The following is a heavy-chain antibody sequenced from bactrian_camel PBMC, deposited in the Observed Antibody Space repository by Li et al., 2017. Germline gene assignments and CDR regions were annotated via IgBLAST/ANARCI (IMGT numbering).Heavy chain of an antibody. CDR1: YASNTKY. V-gene: IGHV3S53*01. Sequence: HVQLVESGGGSVLAGGSLRLSCSASYASNTKYMGWFRQAPGKEREGVAAIDSFGTPVYADLVKGRFICSRDNAKNTVYLQMNSLKPEDTAVYYCVADQGAWSVFDFAYWGQGTQVTVS. CDR3: VADQGAWSVFDFAY. CDR2: IDSFGTP. J-gene: IGHJ6*01. D-gene: IGHD8*01.